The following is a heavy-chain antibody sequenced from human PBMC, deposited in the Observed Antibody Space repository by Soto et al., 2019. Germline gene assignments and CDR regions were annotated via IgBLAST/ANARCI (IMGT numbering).Heavy chain of an antibody. V-gene: IGHV3-64*02. D-gene: IGHD6-13*01. J-gene: IGHJ6*02. CDR3: ARGIAADYGMDV. Sequence: QAGGSLRLSCAASGFTFSSYAMHWVRQAPGKGLEYVSAISSNGGSTYYADSVKGRFTISRDNSKNTLYLQMGSLRAEDMAVYYCARGIAADYGMDVWGQGTTVTVSS. CDR2: ISSNGGST. CDR1: GFTFSSYA.